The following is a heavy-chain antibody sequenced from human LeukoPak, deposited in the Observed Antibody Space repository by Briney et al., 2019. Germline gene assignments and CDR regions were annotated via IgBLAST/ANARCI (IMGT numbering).Heavy chain of an antibody. CDR1: GFTFSSYA. D-gene: IGHD6-13*01. V-gene: IGHV3-23*01. Sequence: GGSLRLSCAASGFTFSSYAMSWVRQAPGKGLEWVSVISNSGGSTYYADSVKGRFTISRDNSKNTLYVQMNSLRAEDTAVYYCAKGGGQQLATRYFDYWGQGTLATVSS. CDR3: AKGGGQQLATRYFDY. J-gene: IGHJ4*02. CDR2: ISNSGGST.